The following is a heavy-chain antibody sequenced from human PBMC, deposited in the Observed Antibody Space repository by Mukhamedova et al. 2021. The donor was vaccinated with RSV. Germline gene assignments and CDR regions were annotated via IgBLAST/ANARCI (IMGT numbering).Heavy chain of an antibody. CDR2: MNPNSGNT. J-gene: IGHJ5*02. Sequence: GWMNPNSGNTGYAQKFQGRVTMTRNTSISTAYIELSSLRSEDTAVYYCARVRRGYCSGGSCYWFDPWGQGTLVTVSS. D-gene: IGHD2-15*01. V-gene: IGHV1-8*01. CDR3: ARVRRGYCSGGSCYWFDP.